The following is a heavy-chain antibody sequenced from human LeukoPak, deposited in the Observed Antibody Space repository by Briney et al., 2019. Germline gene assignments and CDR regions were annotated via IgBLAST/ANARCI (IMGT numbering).Heavy chain of an antibody. J-gene: IGHJ4*02. CDR1: GFTFSSHA. V-gene: IGHV3-23*01. CDR2: IGGSGGLT. CDR3: AKGRYSSSWYLDY. Sequence: GGSLRLSCVASGFTFSSHAMSWVRQAPGKGLEWVSLIGGSGGLTYYADSVKGRFTISRDNSKNTLYLQMNSLRAEDTAVYYCAKGRYSSSWYLDYWGQGTLVTVSS. D-gene: IGHD6-13*01.